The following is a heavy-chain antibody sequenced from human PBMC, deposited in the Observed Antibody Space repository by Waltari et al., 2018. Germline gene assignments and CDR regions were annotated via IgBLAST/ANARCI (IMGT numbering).Heavy chain of an antibody. Sequence: QVQLVQSGAEVKKPGSSVKVSCKASGGTFSSYAISWVRQAPGQGLEWMGGIIPSFGTANYGQKVQGRVTITADESTSTAYMELSSLRSEDTAVYYCARGYPYIAARPRYYYYYMDVWGKGTTVTVSS. CDR2: IIPSFGTA. CDR3: ARGYPYIAARPRYYYYYMDV. V-gene: IGHV1-69*12. D-gene: IGHD6-6*01. CDR1: GGTFSSYA. J-gene: IGHJ6*03.